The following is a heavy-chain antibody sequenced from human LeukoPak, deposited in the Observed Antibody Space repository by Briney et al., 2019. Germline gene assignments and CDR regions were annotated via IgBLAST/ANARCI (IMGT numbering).Heavy chain of an antibody. Sequence: GGSLRLSCAASGFTFSKYAMTWVRQAPGKGLEWVSLISSSGGNTYYADSVKGRFTISRDNSKNTLSLQMNSLRAEDTAVYYCAKDVRVGGGGMDVWGQGTPVTV. D-gene: IGHD1-26*01. CDR2: ISSSGGNT. V-gene: IGHV3-23*01. CDR1: GFTFSKYA. CDR3: AKDVRVGGGGMDV. J-gene: IGHJ6*02.